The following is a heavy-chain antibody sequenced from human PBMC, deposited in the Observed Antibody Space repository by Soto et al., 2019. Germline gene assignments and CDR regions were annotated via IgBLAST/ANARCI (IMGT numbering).Heavy chain of an antibody. CDR1: GYTLTSYA. J-gene: IGHJ4*02. Sequence: ASVKVSCKASGYTLTSYAMHWVRQAPGQRLEWMGWINTGKGNTKYSQKFQGRVTITSDTSASTAYMDVSSLRSEDTAMYYCARAGDDCSAANCYVIDYWGQGTLVTVSS. CDR2: INTGKGNT. D-gene: IGHD2-2*01. V-gene: IGHV1-3*04. CDR3: ARAGDDCSAANCYVIDY.